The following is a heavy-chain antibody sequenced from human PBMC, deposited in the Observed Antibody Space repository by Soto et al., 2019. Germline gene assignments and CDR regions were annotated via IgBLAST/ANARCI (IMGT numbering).Heavy chain of an antibody. CDR1: GFTFSSYS. Sequence: GALRLSCAASGFTFSSYSMNWVRQAPGKGLEWVSYISSSSSTIYYADSVKGRFTISRDNAKNSLYLQMNSLRAEDTAVYYCAREYDILNWFDPWGQGTLVTVSS. J-gene: IGHJ5*02. D-gene: IGHD3-9*01. CDR2: ISSSSSTI. CDR3: AREYDILNWFDP. V-gene: IGHV3-48*01.